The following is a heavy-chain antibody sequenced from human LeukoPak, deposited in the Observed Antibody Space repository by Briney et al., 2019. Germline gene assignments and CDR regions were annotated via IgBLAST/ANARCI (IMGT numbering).Heavy chain of an antibody. CDR2: IYTSGST. Sequence: PSETLSLTCTVSGGSISSYYWSSIRQPPGKGLEWIGYIYTSGSTNYNPSLKSRVTISVDTSKNQFSLKLSSVTAADTAVYYCARHADGGNYAGYYYYYMDVWGKGTTVTVSS. D-gene: IGHD4-23*01. CDR3: ARHADGGNYAGYYYYYMDV. CDR1: GGSISSYY. V-gene: IGHV4-4*09. J-gene: IGHJ6*03.